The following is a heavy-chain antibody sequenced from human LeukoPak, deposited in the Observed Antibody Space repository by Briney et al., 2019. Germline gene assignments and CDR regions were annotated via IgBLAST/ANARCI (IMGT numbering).Heavy chain of an antibody. CDR3: ARDNDNYVWGSPSSY. Sequence: GSLRLSCAASGFTFGDYGMSWVRQAPGKGLEWVSGINWNGGSTGYADSVKGRFTISRDNAKNSLYLQMNSLRAEDTALYYCARDNDNYVWGSPSSYWGQGTLVTVSS. J-gene: IGHJ4*02. V-gene: IGHV3-20*04. CDR2: INWNGGST. CDR1: GFTFGDYG. D-gene: IGHD3-16*01.